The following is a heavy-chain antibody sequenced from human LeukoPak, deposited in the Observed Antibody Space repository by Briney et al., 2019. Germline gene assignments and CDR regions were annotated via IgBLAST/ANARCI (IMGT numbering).Heavy chain of an antibody. J-gene: IGHJ4*02. CDR3: ARGATRLATAGAEFDS. CDR1: GYNFIGFY. D-gene: IGHD6-13*01. V-gene: IGHV1-2*06. Sequence: ASVRVSCKASGYNFIGFYMHWVRQAPGQSLEWMGRINPNSGETSFALSFQGRVTMTRDTSINTAYMELGRLTSDDTAVYFCARGATRLATAGAEFDSWDQGTLVIVSS. CDR2: INPNSGET.